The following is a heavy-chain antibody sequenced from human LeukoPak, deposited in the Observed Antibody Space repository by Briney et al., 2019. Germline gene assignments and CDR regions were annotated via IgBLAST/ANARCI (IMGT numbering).Heavy chain of an antibody. V-gene: IGHV3-7*01. D-gene: IGHD3-10*01. Sequence: GGSLRLSCAASEFLFNHYWMSWVCQAPGKGLEWVANINQDGSEKFYVDSVMGRFTISRDNAKNSLYLQMNSLRAEDTAVYYCAREREFDLWEVFDKWGQGTLVTVSS. CDR1: EFLFNHYW. CDR3: AREREFDLWEVFDK. J-gene: IGHJ4*02. CDR2: INQDGSEK.